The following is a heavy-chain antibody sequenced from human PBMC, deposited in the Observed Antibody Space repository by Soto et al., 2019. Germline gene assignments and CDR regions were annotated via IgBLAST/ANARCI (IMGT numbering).Heavy chain of an antibody. D-gene: IGHD2-15*01. CDR1: GFTVSSKY. Sequence: EVHLVESGGGLVQPGGSLRLSCAASGFTVSSKYMSWVRQAPGKGLEWVSLIQSGGPTYYADSVKGRFTISRDTSENTVHLQMDSLRAEDTAVYYCARDDVLCDGGRCYGVPLDVWGKGITVTVSS. CDR3: ARDDVLCDGGRCYGVPLDV. J-gene: IGHJ6*04. V-gene: IGHV3-66*01. CDR2: IQSGGPT.